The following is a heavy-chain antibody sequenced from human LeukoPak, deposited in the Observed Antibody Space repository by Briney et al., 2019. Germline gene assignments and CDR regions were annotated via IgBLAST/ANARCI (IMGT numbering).Heavy chain of an antibody. Sequence: PSETLSLTCTVSGGSISSYYWSWIRQPPGKGLEWIGSIYHSGSTYYNPSLKSRVTISVDTSKNQFSLKLSSVTAADTAVYYCARVESDCSGGSCYHGAFDYWGQGTLVTVSS. D-gene: IGHD2-15*01. CDR1: GGSISSYY. V-gene: IGHV4-38-2*02. CDR2: IYHSGST. CDR3: ARVESDCSGGSCYHGAFDY. J-gene: IGHJ4*02.